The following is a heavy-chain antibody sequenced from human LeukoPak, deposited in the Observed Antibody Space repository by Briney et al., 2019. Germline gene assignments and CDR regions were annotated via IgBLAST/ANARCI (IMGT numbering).Heavy chain of an antibody. J-gene: IGHJ4*02. V-gene: IGHV3-48*03. CDR3: ARRQHFDY. Sequence: GGSLRLSCAASGFTFSSYEMNWVRQAPGKGLEWVSYISGSGSTIYYADSVKGRFTISRDNAKNSLFLQMNSLRAEDTAVYYCARRQHFDYWGQGTLVTVSS. CDR2: ISGSGSTI. D-gene: IGHD6-13*01. CDR1: GFTFSSYE.